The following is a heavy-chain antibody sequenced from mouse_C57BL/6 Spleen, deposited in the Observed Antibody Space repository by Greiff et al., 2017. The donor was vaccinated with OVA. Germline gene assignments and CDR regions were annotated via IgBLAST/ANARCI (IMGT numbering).Heavy chain of an antibody. CDR1: GFTFSNYW. CDR2: IRLKSDNYAT. V-gene: IGHV6-3*01. J-gene: IGHJ3*01. CDR3: PQLAWFAY. Sequence: EVKVVESGGGLVQPGGSMKLSCVASGFTFSNYWMNWVRQSPEKGLEWVAQIRLKSDNYATPYAESVKGRFTISRDDSKSRVYLEITDLKAEDTEVYYCPQLAWFAYWGQGTLVTVSA. D-gene: IGHD3-1*01.